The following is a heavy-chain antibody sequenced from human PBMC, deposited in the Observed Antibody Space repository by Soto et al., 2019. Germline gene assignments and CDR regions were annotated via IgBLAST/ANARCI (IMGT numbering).Heavy chain of an antibody. D-gene: IGHD3-3*02. CDR2: TSGYSGNS. CDR1: GYIFSSFY. J-gene: IGHJ3*01. CDR3: ARDIFGHVDAFDL. Sequence: ASVKVSCKACGYIFSSFYINWVRQAPGQGLEWMGWTSGYSGNSKYAQKFQGRVTMNTDTSTNTGYVEMRSLTSGDTAVYYCARDIFGHVDAFDLWGQGTMVTVSS. V-gene: IGHV1-18*01.